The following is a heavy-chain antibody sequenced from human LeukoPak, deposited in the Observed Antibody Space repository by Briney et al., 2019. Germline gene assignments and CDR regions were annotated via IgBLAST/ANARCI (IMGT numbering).Heavy chain of an antibody. J-gene: IGHJ5*02. CDR2: ISYSATT. V-gene: IGHV4-59*01. CDR1: GAYISRYY. Sequence: SETLSLTCTVSGAYISRYYWSWIRQPPGKGLDWIGYISYSATTNYNPSLMSRVTITVDTPKNQFSLKLSSVTAADTAVYYCARDMRGDFYDTSGLNWFDPWGQGTLVTVSS. CDR3: ARDMRGDFYDTSGLNWFDP. D-gene: IGHD3-22*01.